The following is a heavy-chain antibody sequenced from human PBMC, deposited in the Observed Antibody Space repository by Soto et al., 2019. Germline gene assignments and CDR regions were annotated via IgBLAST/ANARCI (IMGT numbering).Heavy chain of an antibody. V-gene: IGHV3-48*02. CDR3: ARVPYDSSGYYYGGDAFDI. J-gene: IGHJ3*02. D-gene: IGHD3-22*01. CDR2: ISSSSSTI. Sequence: LRLSCAASGFTFSSYSMNWVRQAPGKGLEWVSYISSSSSTIYYADSVKGRFTISRDNAKNSLYLQMNSLRDEDTAVYYCARVPYDSSGYYYGGDAFDIWGQGTMVTVSS. CDR1: GFTFSSYS.